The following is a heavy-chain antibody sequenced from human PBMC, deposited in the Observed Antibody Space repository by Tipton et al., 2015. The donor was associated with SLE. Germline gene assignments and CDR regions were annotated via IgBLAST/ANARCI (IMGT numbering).Heavy chain of an antibody. D-gene: IGHD5-18*01. CDR2: FYSDDGT. J-gene: IGHJ4*02. CDR3: VRDLGYGNVDS. V-gene: IGHV3-53*05. Sequence: GSLRLSCAASGFTVSDNYMTWVRQAPGRGLEWVAVFYSDDGTYYADSVKGRFTISRDNSKNTVYLQMYRLGVEDTATYYCVRDLGYGNVDSWGQGTLVTVSS. CDR1: GFTVSDNY.